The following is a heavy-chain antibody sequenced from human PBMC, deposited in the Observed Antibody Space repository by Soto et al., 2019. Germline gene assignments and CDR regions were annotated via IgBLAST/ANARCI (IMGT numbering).Heavy chain of an antibody. CDR3: ASDPSIVVFSAASGGGDCYYCLDV. D-gene: IGHD2-2*01. V-gene: IGHV1-69*06. Sequence: FSVKVSCKASGCTFSIYAISWVRQDPGQGIEWMGGNTPGFGTENYAQKFQGRVTTTAENFTRTVYMELSTLRAEYTAMLNCASDPSIVVFSAASGGGDCYYCLDVWGQGTLVTVSS. J-gene: IGHJ6*02. CDR2: NTPGFGTE. CDR1: GCTFSIYA.